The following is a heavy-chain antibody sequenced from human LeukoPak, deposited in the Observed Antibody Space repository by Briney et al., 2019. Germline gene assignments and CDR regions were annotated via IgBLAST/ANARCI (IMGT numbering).Heavy chain of an antibody. CDR3: TRLTMIVSWASDY. Sequence: GGSLRLSCTASGFTFGDYAMSWFRQAPGKGLEWVGFIRSKAYGGTTEYAASVKGRFTISRDDSKSIAYLQMNSLKTEDTAVCYCTRLTMIVSWASDYWGQGTLVTVSS. J-gene: IGHJ4*02. CDR1: GFTFGDYA. D-gene: IGHD3-22*01. CDR2: IRSKAYGGTT. V-gene: IGHV3-49*03.